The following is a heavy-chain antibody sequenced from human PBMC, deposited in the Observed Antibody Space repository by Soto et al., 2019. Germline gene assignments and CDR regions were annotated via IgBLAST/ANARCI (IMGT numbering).Heavy chain of an antibody. CDR2: IYYSGST. D-gene: IGHD3-22*01. CDR3: ARTDSSGYYLFDY. Sequence: SETLSLTCTVSGGSITSYYWSWIRQPPGKGLEWIGYIYYSGSTNYNPSLKSRVTISVDTSKNQFSLKLSSVTAADTAVYYCARTDSSGYYLFDYWGQGTLVTVSS. J-gene: IGHJ4*02. V-gene: IGHV4-59*01. CDR1: GGSITSYY.